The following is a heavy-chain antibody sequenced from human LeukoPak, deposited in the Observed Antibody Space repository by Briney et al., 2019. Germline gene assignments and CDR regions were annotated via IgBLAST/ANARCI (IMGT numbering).Heavy chain of an antibody. D-gene: IGHD6-13*01. V-gene: IGHV4-31*03. Sequence: SQTLSLTCTVSGGSISGGGYYWSWIRQHPGKGLEWIGYIYYSGSTYYNPSLKSRVTISVDTSNNQFSLKLSSVTAADTAVYYCARSSSWSSDYWGQGTLVTVSS. J-gene: IGHJ4*02. CDR3: ARSSSWSSDY. CDR1: GGSISGGGYY. CDR2: IYYSGST.